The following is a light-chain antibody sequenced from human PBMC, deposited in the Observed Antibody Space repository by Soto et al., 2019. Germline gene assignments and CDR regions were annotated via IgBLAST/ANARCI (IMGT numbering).Light chain of an antibody. CDR3: QSYDISLSGYVV. CDR1: SSNIGAGSD. V-gene: IGLV1-40*01. Sequence: QSVLTQPPSVSGAPGQRVTISCSGSSSNIGAGSDVHWYQQFPGTAPKLLIYSNFNRPSGVPDRFSGSKSGTSASLAITGLQAEDESDYYCQSYDISLSGYVVFGGGTKLTVL. J-gene: IGLJ2*01. CDR2: SNF.